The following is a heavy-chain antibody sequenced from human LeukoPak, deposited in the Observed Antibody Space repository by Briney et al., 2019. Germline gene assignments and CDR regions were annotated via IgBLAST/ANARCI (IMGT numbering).Heavy chain of an antibody. J-gene: IGHJ4*02. CDR2: IIPIFDTA. CDR3: ARCGGDCSRFDY. V-gene: IGHV1-69*13. CDR1: GGTFSSYA. D-gene: IGHD2-21*01. Sequence: ASVKVSCKASGGTFSSYAISWVRQAPGQGLEWMGGIIPIFDTANYAQKFQGRVTITADESTSTAYMELSSLRSEDTAVYYCARCGGDCSRFDYWGQGTLVTVSS.